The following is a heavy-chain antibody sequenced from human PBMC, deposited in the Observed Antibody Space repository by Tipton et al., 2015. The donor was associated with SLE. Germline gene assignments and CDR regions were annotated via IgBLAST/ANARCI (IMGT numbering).Heavy chain of an antibody. D-gene: IGHD1-26*01. CDR3: ARGGGSYYDY. CDR2: VYSSGST. J-gene: IGHJ4*02. CDR1: GGSISGYY. V-gene: IGHV4-4*07. Sequence: LRLSCTVSGGSISGYYWSWIRQPAGKGLEWIGRVYSSGSTIYNPSIKSRITLSLDTSKNQFSLRVNSVTAAYAAVYYCARGGGSYYDYWGQGTLVTVS.